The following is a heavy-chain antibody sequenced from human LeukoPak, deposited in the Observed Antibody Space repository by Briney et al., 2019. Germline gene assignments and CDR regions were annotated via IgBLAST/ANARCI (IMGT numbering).Heavy chain of an antibody. CDR3: AKIPQVATYTVPDFDF. Sequence: PGGSLRLSCAASGFTFSSYAMSWVRQAPGKGLECISAIGGSGGSTYYADSVKGRVTISRDSSKNTLYLQMNSLRAEDTAVYYCAKIPQVATYTVPDFDFWGQGTLVTVSS. J-gene: IGHJ4*02. D-gene: IGHD3-16*01. CDR2: IGGSGGST. CDR1: GFTFSSYA. V-gene: IGHV3-23*01.